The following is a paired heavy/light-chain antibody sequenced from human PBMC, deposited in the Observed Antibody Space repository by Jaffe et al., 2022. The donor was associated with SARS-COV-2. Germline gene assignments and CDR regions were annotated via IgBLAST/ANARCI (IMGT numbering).Heavy chain of an antibody. CDR3: AITDCSSTNCYSLYSYDGMDV. Sequence: QLQLQESGPGLVKPSETLSLNCTVSGVSISSSSYYWGWIRQPPGKGLEWIGSFYYSGSTYYNPSLKSRVTISVDTSKNQFSLKLNSVAAADTAVYYCAITDCSSTNCYSLYSYDGMDVWGQGTTVTVSS. V-gene: IGHV4-39*01. J-gene: IGHJ6*02. CDR1: GVSISSSSYY. D-gene: IGHD2-2*01. CDR2: FYYSGST.
Light chain of an antibody. CDR1: SNNVGNQG. V-gene: IGLV10-54*04. CDR2: RNG. CDR3: SSWDNNLSAWV. J-gene: IGLJ3*02. Sequence: QAGLTQPPSVSKGLRQTATLTCTGNSNNVGNQGAAWLQQHQGHPPKLLSYRNGNRPSGISERFSASRSGITASLTITGLQPEDEAAYYCSSWDNNLSAWVFGGGTKLTVL.